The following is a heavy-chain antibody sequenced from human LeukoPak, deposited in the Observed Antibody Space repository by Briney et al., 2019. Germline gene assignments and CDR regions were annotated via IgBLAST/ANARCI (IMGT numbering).Heavy chain of an antibody. CDR3: TTALEAYCGGDCYSIFDY. J-gene: IGHJ4*02. V-gene: IGHV3-15*01. CDR2: IKSKTDGGTT. Sequence: GGSLRLSCAASGFTFSNAWMSWVRQAPGKGLEWVGRIKSKTDGGTTDYAAPVKGRFTISRDDPKNTLYLQMNSLKTEDTAVYYCTTALEAYCGGDCYSIFDYWGQGTLVTVSS. D-gene: IGHD2-21*02. CDR1: GFTFSNAW.